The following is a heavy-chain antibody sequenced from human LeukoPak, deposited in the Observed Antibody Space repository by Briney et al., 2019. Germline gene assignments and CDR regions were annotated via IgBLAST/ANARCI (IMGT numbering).Heavy chain of an antibody. J-gene: IGHJ3*02. D-gene: IGHD1-1*01. V-gene: IGHV3-23*01. CDR2: ISASGDMT. Sequence: GGSLRLSCAASGFTFSKYPMSWVRQAPGRGLEWVSAISASGDMTFYPDSLSGRFTISRNNSKNTLYLQMNVLTADATAIFYSVKSLITSATGTGVAFHIWGKGRKVIVSS. CDR1: GFTFSKYP. CDR3: VKSLITSATGTGVAFHI.